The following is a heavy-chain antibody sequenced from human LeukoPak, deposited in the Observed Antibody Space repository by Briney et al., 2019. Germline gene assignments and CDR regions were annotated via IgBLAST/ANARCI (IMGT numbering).Heavy chain of an antibody. D-gene: IGHD3-10*01. CDR1: GGSFSVYY. V-gene: IGHV4-34*01. J-gene: IGHJ4*02. Sequence: PSETLSLTCAVYGGSFSVYYWSWIRQPPGKGLEWIGEINHSGSTNYNPSLKSRVTISVDTSKNQFSLKLSSVTAADTAVYYCARGLWFGENDYWGQGTLVTVSS. CDR3: ARGLWFGENDY. CDR2: INHSGST.